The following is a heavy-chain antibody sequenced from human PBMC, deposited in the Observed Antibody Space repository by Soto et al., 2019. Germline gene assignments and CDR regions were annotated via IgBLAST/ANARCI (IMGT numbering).Heavy chain of an antibody. V-gene: IGHV4-61*01. Sequence: SETLSLTCTISGGSVSSGSYYWSWIRQPPGKGLEWIGYIYYSGSTNYNPSLKCRVTISVDTSKNQFSLKLSSVTAADTAVYYCARDVYSSSWDYYYGMDVWGQGTTVT. D-gene: IGHD6-13*01. CDR2: IYYSGST. J-gene: IGHJ6*02. CDR1: GGSVSSGSYY. CDR3: ARDVYSSSWDYYYGMDV.